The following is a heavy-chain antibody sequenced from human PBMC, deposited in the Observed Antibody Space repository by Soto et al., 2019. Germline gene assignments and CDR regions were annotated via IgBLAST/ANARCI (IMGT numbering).Heavy chain of an antibody. V-gene: IGHV3-48*03. CDR3: ARSGYNWNDGARGYFDY. CDR1: GFTFSSYE. J-gene: IGHJ4*02. CDR2: ISSSGRTI. D-gene: IGHD1-20*01. Sequence: GGSLRLSCAAPGFTFSSYEMNWVRQAPGKGLEWVSYISSSGRTIYYADSVKGRFTISRDNAKNSLYLQMNSLRAEDTAVYYCARSGYNWNDGARGYFDYWGQGTLVTVSS.